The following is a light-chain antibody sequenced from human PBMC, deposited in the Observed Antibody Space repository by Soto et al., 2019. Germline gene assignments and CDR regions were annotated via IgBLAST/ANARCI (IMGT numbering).Light chain of an antibody. CDR3: TSYSRYRVLV. V-gene: IGLV2-14*01. J-gene: IGLJ3*02. CDR2: EVS. CDR1: SRDIGGYKY. Sequence: QSALTQPASVSGSLGQSITISCTGTSRDIGGYKYVSWYQQHPGKAPKLIIFEVSNRPSGVSDRFSGSNSGNTASLTTSGLQAEDEADYYCTSYSRYRVLVFGGGTKVPVL.